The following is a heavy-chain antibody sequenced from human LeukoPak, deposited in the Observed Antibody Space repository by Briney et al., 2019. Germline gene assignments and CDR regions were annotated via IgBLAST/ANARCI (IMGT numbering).Heavy chain of an antibody. CDR2: INPNSGGT. V-gene: IGHV1-2*02. CDR1: GYTFTGYY. D-gene: IGHD2-2*01. J-gene: IGHJ5*02. Sequence: ASVKVSCKASGYTFTGYYMHWVRQAPGQGLEWMGWINPNSGGTNFAQKFQGRVTMTRDTSISTAYMELSRLRSDDTAVYYCTRGDCSRTTCYDWFDPWGQGTLVTVSS. CDR3: TRGDCSRTTCYDWFDP.